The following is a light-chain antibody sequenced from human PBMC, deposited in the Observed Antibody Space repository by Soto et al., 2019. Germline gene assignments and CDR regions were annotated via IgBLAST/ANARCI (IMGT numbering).Light chain of an antibody. J-gene: IGLJ2*01. V-gene: IGLV2-14*01. CDR1: SSDVGTYNY. CDR3: SSYTNGNTAVV. CDR2: EVI. Sequence: QSVLAQPASVSGSPGQSITISCTGSSSDVGTYNYVSWYQQHPGKAPKLMLFEVINRPSGISNRFSGSKSGNTASLTISGLQSEDEAVYYCSSYTNGNTAVVFGGGTKLTDL.